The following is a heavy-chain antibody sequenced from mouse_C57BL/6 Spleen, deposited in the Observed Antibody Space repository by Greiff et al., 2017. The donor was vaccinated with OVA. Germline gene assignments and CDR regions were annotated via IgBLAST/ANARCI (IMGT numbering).Heavy chain of an antibody. CDR1: GYAFSSYW. CDR3: ARDYDPYYYAMDY. CDR2: IYPGDGDT. Sequence: QVQLKESGAELVKPGASVKISCKASGYAFSSYWMNWVKQRPGKGLEWIGQIYPGDGDTNYNGKFKGKATLTADKSSSTAYMQLSSLTSEDSAVYFCARDYDPYYYAMDYWGQGTSVTVSS. J-gene: IGHJ4*01. D-gene: IGHD2-4*01. V-gene: IGHV1-80*01.